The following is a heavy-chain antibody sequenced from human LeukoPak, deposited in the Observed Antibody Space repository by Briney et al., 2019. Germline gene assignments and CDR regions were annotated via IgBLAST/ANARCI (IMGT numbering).Heavy chain of an antibody. CDR1: GFTFSSYE. D-gene: IGHD4-23*01. J-gene: IGHJ4*02. V-gene: IGHV3-48*03. Sequence: GGSLRLSCAASGFTFSSYEMNWVRQAPGKGLEWVSYISSSGSTIYYADSVKGRFTISRDNSKNTLYLQMNSLRAEDTAVYYCAKEKTSTVVTPRDYFDYWGQGTLVTVSS. CDR3: AKEKTSTVVTPRDYFDY. CDR2: ISSSGSTI.